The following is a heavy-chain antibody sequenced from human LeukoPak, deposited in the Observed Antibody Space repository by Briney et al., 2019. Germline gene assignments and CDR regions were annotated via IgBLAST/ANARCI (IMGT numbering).Heavy chain of an antibody. D-gene: IGHD3-3*01. J-gene: IGHJ6*03. Sequence: GGSLRLSCAASGFSFSDYTMNWVRHPPRKGLEWVSSISSSSTYIYYEASVEGRITIPRENAKTSLYLQMNSLRAEDTAVYYCARANSGYYDFWSGYTLLDYMDVWGKGTTVTVSS. CDR2: ISSSSTYI. CDR1: GFSFSDYT. V-gene: IGHV3-21*01. CDR3: ARANSGYYDFWSGYTLLDYMDV.